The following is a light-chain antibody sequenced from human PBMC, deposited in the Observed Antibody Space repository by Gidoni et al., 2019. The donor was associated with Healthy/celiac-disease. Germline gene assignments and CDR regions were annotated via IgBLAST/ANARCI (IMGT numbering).Light chain of an antibody. CDR2: RAS. Sequence: DIQMTQSPDFLAVSLGERATINCKPSQRVLYSSNNKNYLAWYQQKPGQHPKLLIFRASARKSGVPDRFSVSGSGTDFTLTISSLQAEDVAFYSCQQYYSTPYTFGQGTKLEIK. CDR3: QQYYSTPYT. V-gene: IGKV4-1*01. J-gene: IGKJ2*01. CDR1: QRVLYSSNNKNY.